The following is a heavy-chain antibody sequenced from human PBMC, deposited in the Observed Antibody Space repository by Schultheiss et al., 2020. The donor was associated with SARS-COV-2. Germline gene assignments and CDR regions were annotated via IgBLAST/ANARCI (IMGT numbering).Heavy chain of an antibody. D-gene: IGHD6-6*01. J-gene: IGHJ5*02. CDR1: GGSFSGYY. CDR3: ARGQGIAALYNWFDP. Sequence: SQTLSLTCAVYGGSFSGYYWSWIRQPPGKGLEWIGSIYHSGSTYYNPSLKSRVTISVDTSKNQFSLKLSSVTAADTAVYYCARGQGIAALYNWFDPWGQGTLVTVSS. CDR2: IYHSGST. V-gene: IGHV4-34*01.